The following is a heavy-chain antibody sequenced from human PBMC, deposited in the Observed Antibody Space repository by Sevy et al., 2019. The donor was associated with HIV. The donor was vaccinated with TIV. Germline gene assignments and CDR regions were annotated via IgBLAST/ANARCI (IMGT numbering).Heavy chain of an antibody. CDR1: GFTFSNAW. CDR2: IKSKTDGGTT. J-gene: IGHJ4*02. CDR3: TTAEEGSSWYLFDY. D-gene: IGHD6-13*01. Sequence: GGSLRLSCAASGFTFSNAWMSWVRQAPGKGLEWVGRIKSKTDGGTTDYAAPVKGRFTISRDDSKNTLYLQMNSLKTEDTTVYYCTTAEEGSSWYLFDYWGQGTLVTVSS. V-gene: IGHV3-15*01.